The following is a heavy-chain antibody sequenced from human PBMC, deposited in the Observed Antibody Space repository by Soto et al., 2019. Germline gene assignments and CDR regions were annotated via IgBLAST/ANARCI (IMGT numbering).Heavy chain of an antibody. Sequence: QVRLHESGPGLVRPSETLSLTCSVSGASVSSYYWSWFRQPVGKGLEWIGRIHSSGNVNYNPSLESRVTMSLDTSKNQFSLRLSSLAAAETALYLCARDVGKNYWGQGNRVAVSS. V-gene: IGHV4-4*07. D-gene: IGHD3-10*01. CDR1: GASVSSYY. CDR2: IHSSGNV. CDR3: ARDVGKNY. J-gene: IGHJ4*02.